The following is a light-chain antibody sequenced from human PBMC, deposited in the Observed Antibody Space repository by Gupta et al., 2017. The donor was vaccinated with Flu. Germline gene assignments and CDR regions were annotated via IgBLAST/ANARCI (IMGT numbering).Light chain of an antibody. CDR3: QQSYSTPWT. V-gene: IGKV1-39*01. Sequence: DIQMTQSPSSLSAPVGDRVTITCRASQSISSYLNWYLQKPGKAPKLLIYAASSLQSGVPSRFSGSGSGTDFTLTISSLQPEDFATYYCQQSYSTPWTFGQGTKVEIK. J-gene: IGKJ1*01. CDR1: QSISSY. CDR2: AAS.